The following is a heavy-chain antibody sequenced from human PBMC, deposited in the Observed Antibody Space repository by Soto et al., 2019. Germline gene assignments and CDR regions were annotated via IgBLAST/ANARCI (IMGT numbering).Heavy chain of an antibody. CDR2: INGDNGNT. Sequence: EASVKVSCKTSGFRFSSFDLHWVRQAPGQRPEWMGWINGDNGNTEYSQKLQDRVTITRDTSAKTAYLEVNSLRSEDTAVYYCARAPKVSGSAQTRPDFWGQGSLVTVSS. V-gene: IGHV1-3*01. J-gene: IGHJ4*02. D-gene: IGHD6-6*01. CDR1: GFRFSSFD. CDR3: ARAPKVSGSAQTRPDF.